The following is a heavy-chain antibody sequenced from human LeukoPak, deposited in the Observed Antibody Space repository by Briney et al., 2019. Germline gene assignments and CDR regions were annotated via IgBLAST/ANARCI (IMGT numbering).Heavy chain of an antibody. V-gene: IGHV3-48*03. J-gene: IGHJ4*02. CDR2: ITSSGSTT. Sequence: PGGSLRLSCAASGFTFSSYQMNWVRQAPGKGLEWVSYITSSGSTTYYVDSVKGRFTISRDNARNSLYLQMNSLRAEDTAVYYCVSGDGYNYWGQGTLVTVSS. D-gene: IGHD5-24*01. CDR1: GFTFSSYQ. CDR3: VSGDGYNY.